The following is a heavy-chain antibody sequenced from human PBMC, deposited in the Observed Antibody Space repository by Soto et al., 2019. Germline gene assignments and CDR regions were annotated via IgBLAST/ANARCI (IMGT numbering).Heavy chain of an antibody. D-gene: IGHD3-3*01. CDR3: ARFPRRITIFGVATYYYYGMDV. V-gene: IGHV1-8*01. J-gene: IGHJ6*02. CDR2: MNPNSGNT. CDR1: GYTFTSYD. Sequence: QVQLVQSGAEVKKPGASVKVSCKASGYTFTSYDINWVRQATGQGLEWMGWMNPNSGNTGYAQKFQGRVTMTRNTSISTAYMELSSLRSEDTAVYYCARFPRRITIFGVATYYYYGMDVGGQGTTVTVSS.